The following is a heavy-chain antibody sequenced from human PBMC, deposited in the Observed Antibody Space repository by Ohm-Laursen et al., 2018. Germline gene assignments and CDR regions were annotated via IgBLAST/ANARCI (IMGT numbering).Heavy chain of an antibody. CDR3: ASLGYCSGGSCLWAFDI. J-gene: IGHJ3*02. Sequence: SLRLSCTASGFTFSSYWMSWVRQAPGKGLEWVANIKQDGSEKYYVDSVKGRFTISRDNAKNSLYLQMSSLRAEDTAVYYCASLGYCSGGSCLWAFDIWGQGTMVTVSS. D-gene: IGHD2-15*01. CDR1: GFTFSSYW. CDR2: IKQDGSEK. V-gene: IGHV3-7*03.